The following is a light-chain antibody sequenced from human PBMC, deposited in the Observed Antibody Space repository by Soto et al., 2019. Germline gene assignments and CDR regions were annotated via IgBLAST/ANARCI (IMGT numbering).Light chain of an antibody. CDR1: QDISTY. CDR3: QKYDNAPLT. Sequence: DIQMTQAPSSLSASVGDRVTITCRARQDISTYLAWYQQKPGKVPKLLISAAYTLQSGVPPRFSGSGSGTAFTLTISCLQPEDVATYCCQKYDNAPLTFGGGTKVEIK. CDR2: AAY. V-gene: IGKV1-27*01. J-gene: IGKJ4*01.